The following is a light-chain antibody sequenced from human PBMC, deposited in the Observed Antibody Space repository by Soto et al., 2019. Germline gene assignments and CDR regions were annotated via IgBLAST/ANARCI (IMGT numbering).Light chain of an antibody. V-gene: IGKV3-15*01. Sequence: EIVMTQSPATLSLSPGQRATLSCRASQSVSSNLAWYQQKPGQAPRLLIYGASTRATGIPARFSGSGSGTEFTLTISSLQSEDFAVYYCQQYNNWPPVTFGQGTKWIS. CDR3: QQYNNWPPVT. CDR2: GAS. CDR1: QSVSSN. J-gene: IGKJ1*01.